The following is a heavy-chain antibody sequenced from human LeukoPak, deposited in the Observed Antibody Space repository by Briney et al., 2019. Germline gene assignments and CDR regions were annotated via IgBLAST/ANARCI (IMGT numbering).Heavy chain of an antibody. CDR1: GFTFSSAW. V-gene: IGHV3-15*04. J-gene: IGHJ4*02. CDR2: IESRTNGGST. CDR3: TRESPQLDY. Sequence: GGSLRLSCAASGFTFSSAWMTWVRQAPEKGLEWVGRIESRTNGGSTDYAAPVKGRFTISRDDSKNTLYLQMNSLKTEDTAVYYYTRESPQLDYWGQGTLVTVSS.